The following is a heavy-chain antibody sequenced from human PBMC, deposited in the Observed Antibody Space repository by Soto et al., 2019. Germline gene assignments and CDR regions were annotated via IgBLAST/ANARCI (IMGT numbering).Heavy chain of an antibody. Sequence: EVQLVESGGGLVQPGGSLRLSCATSGFILSDCAMNWVRQAPGKGLEWVSYISSSSSVIDYADSVKGRFTVSRDNARNSLYLQMNSLRAEDTAVYYCARYLSCGSNWYDYMDVWGKGTTVTVSS. D-gene: IGHD7-27*01. J-gene: IGHJ6*03. V-gene: IGHV3-48*01. CDR1: GFILSDCA. CDR3: ARYLSCGSNWYDYMDV. CDR2: ISSSSSVI.